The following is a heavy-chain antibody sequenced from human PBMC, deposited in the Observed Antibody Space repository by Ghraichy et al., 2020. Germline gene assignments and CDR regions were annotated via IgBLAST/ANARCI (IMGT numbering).Heavy chain of an antibody. J-gene: IGHJ2*01. V-gene: IGHV4-4*07. CDR3: ARVARPYSSGWAYWYFDL. CDR2: IYTSGST. CDR1: GGSISSYY. D-gene: IGHD6-19*01. Sequence: ETLSLTCTVSGGSISSYYWSWIRQPAVKGLEWIGRIYTSGSTNYNPSLKSRVTMSVDTSKNQFSLKLSSVTAADTAVYYCARVARPYSSGWAYWYFDLWGRGTLVTVSS.